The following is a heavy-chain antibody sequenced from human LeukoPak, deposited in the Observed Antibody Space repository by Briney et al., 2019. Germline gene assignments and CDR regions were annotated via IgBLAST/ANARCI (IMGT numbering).Heavy chain of an antibody. CDR3: ARLRYYAVDV. CDR1: GFTFNTFD. V-gene: IGHV3-48*01. CDR2: ISSGSSSR. Sequence: GGSLRLSCAASGFTFNTFDMTWVRQAPGKGPEWVSYISSGSSSRYYADSVKGRFTISRDNAKNSLYLQMNSLRAEDTAVYFCARLRYYAVDVWGQGTTVIVSS. J-gene: IGHJ6*02.